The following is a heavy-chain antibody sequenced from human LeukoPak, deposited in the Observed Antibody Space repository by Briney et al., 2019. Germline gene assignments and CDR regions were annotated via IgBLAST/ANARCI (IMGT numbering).Heavy chain of an antibody. CDR2: IYSGGST. D-gene: IGHD3-10*01. CDR1: GFTVSSNY. V-gene: IGHV3-66*02. Sequence: PGGSLRLSCAASGFTVSSNYMSWVRQAPGKGLEWVSVIYSGGSTYYADSVKGRFTISRDNSKNTLYLQMNSLRAEDTAVYYCARDRAGDYADYWGQGTLVIVSS. J-gene: IGHJ4*02. CDR3: ARDRAGDYADY.